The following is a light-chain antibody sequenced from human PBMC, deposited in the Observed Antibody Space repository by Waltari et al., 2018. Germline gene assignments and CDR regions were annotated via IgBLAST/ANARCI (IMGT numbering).Light chain of an antibody. CDR3: QQYYAYPGT. CDR1: QGISSY. J-gene: IGKJ1*01. CDR2: AGS. Sequence: AIRMTQSPSSLSASTGDRVTITCRASQGISSYLGWYQQKPGKAPKLLIYAGSTLQSGVPSRFSGSGFGTDFTLTITCLQSEDFATYYCQQYYAYPGTFGQGTKVEI. V-gene: IGKV1-8*01.